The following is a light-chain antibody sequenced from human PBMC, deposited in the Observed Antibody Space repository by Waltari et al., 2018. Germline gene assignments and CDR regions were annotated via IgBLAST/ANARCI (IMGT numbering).Light chain of an antibody. J-gene: IGLJ1*01. CDR3: QVWDNTSDHV. CDR2: YDS. V-gene: IGLV3-21*04. CDR1: DIRRKS. Sequence: SYVLAQPHSVSVAPGETARITCGGSDIRRKSDPWYQQKPGQAPRLVIYYDSARPSGIPERFSGSNSGNTSTLTISRVEAGDEADYYCQVWDNTSDHVFGTGTTVTVL.